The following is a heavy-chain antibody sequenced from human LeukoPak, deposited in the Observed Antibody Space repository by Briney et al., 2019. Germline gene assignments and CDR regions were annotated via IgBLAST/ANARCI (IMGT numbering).Heavy chain of an antibody. CDR2: IYYSGST. V-gene: IGHV4-59*08. J-gene: IGHJ6*02. CDR1: GGSISSYY. Sequence: KSSETLSLTCTVSGGSISSYYWSWIRQPPGKGLEWIGYIYYSGSTNYNPSLKSRVTISVDTSKNQFSLKLSSVTAADTAVYYCARHEVRWVGAYYYYYYGMDVWGQGTTVTVSS. D-gene: IGHD1-26*01. CDR3: ARHEVRWVGAYYYYYYGMDV.